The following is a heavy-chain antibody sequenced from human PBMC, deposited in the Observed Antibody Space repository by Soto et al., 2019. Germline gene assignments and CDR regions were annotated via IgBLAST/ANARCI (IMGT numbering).Heavy chain of an antibody. CDR3: ARDCGGGSCYYYGMDV. J-gene: IGHJ6*02. V-gene: IGHV4-31*03. CDR1: GGSISSGGYY. D-gene: IGHD2-15*01. CDR2: IYYSGST. Sequence: QVQLQESGPGLVKPSQTLSLTCTVSGGSISSGGYYWSWIRQHPGKGLEWIGYIYYSGSTYYHQSLESRVTISVDTSKNQFSLKLSSVTDAATAVYYCARDCGGGSCYYYGMDVWGQGTTVTVSS.